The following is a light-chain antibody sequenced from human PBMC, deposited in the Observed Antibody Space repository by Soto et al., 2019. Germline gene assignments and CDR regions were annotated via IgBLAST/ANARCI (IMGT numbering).Light chain of an antibody. Sequence: EIVLTQSPGTLSLYPGGRATLSCRASQSVSGSYLAWYQQKPGQAPRLLIYGASSRATGIPDRFSGSGSGTDFTLTISRLEPEDFAVYYCQQYGSSPETFGQGTKLEIK. CDR3: QQYGSSPET. J-gene: IGKJ1*01. V-gene: IGKV3-20*01. CDR1: QSVSGSY. CDR2: GAS.